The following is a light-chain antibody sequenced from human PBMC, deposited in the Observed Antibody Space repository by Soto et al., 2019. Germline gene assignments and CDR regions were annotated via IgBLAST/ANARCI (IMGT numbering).Light chain of an antibody. CDR1: QSVTSN. CDR3: QQYNNWPYT. J-gene: IGKJ2*01. CDR2: GAS. V-gene: IGKV3-15*01. Sequence: EIVMTQSPATLSVSPGERATLSCRASQSVTSNLAWYQQKPGQAPRLLIYGASTRATGVPARFTGSGSETEFTLTISSLQSEDFAVYYCQQYNNWPYTFGLGTKLDIK.